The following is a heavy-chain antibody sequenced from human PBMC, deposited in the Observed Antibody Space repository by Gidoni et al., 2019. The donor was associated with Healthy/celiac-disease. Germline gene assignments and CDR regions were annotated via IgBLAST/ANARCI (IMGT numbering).Heavy chain of an antibody. Sequence: QLQLQESGPGLVKPSETLSLTCTVSGGSISSSSYYWGWIRPPPGKGLEWIESIYYSGSTYYNPSLKSRVTISVDTSKNQFSLKLSSVTAADTAVYYCARQRLGIAAAGLDYWGQGTLVTVSS. D-gene: IGHD6-13*01. CDR1: GGSISSSSYY. J-gene: IGHJ4*02. V-gene: IGHV4-39*01. CDR2: IYYSGST. CDR3: ARQRLGIAAAGLDY.